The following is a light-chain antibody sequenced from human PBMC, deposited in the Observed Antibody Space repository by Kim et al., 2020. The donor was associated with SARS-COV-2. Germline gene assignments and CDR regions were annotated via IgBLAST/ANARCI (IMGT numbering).Light chain of an antibody. CDR1: SGSIASNY. V-gene: IGLV6-57*02. CDR3: QSYDSSNQV. Sequence: NFMLTQPPSFSSSPVPTVTISCTGSSGSIASNYVQWYQQRPGSAPTTVIYEDNQRPSGVPDRFSGSIDSSSNSASLTISGLKTEDEADYYCQSYDSSNQVFGGGTQLTVL. CDR2: EDN. J-gene: IGLJ3*02.